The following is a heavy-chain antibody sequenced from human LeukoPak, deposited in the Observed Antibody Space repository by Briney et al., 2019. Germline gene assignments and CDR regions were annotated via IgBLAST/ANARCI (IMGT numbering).Heavy chain of an antibody. CDR2: IYYSGST. CDR3: ARHGYNIVVVPAAPFDY. D-gene: IGHD2-2*01. J-gene: IGHJ4*02. CDR1: GGSISSYY. Sequence: SETLSLTCTVSGGSISSYYWGWIRQPPGKGLEWIGSIYYSGSTYYNPSLKSRVTISVDTSKNQFSLKLSSVTAADTAVYYCARHGYNIVVVPAAPFDYWGQGTLVTVSS. V-gene: IGHV4-39*01.